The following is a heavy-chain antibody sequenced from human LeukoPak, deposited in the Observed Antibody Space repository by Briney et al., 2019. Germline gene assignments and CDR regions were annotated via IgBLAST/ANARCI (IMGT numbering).Heavy chain of an antibody. J-gene: IGHJ4*02. CDR1: GGSISSYY. CDR2: IYYSGST. D-gene: IGHD3-22*01. V-gene: IGHV4-59*01. Sequence: SETLSLTCTVSGGSISSYYWSWIRQPPGKGLEWIGYIYYSGSTNYNPSPKSRVTISVDTSKNQFSLKLSSVTAADMAVYYCARDGRGYYDSSGHYPLFWGQGTLVTVSS. CDR3: ARDGRGYYDSSGHYPLF.